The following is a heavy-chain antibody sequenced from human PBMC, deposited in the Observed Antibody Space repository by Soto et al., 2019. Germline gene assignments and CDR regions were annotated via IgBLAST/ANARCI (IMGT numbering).Heavy chain of an antibody. J-gene: IGHJ4*02. CDR1: GGSISSGAYY. CDR2: IYYSGST. D-gene: IGHD3-10*01. CDR3: ARYGSGSYYPTTFDY. V-gene: IGHV4-31*03. Sequence: QVQLQESGPGLVKPSQTLSLTCTVSGGSISSGAYYWSWIRQHPGKGLECIGYIYYSGSTYYNPSLKSRVTXXVDTSENQFSLKLSSVTAADTAVYYCARYGSGSYYPTTFDYWGQGTLVTVSS.